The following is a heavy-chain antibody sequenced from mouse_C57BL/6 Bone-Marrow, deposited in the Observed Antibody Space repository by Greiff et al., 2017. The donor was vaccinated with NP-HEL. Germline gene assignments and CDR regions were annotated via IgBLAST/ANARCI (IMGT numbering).Heavy chain of an antibody. V-gene: IGHV1-69*01. Sequence: VQLQQPGAELVMPGASVKLSCKASGYTFTSYWMHWVKQRPGQGLEWIGEIDPSDSYTNYNQKFNGKSTLTVDKSSSTAYVQLSSLTSEDSAVYYCARWGYYYGSSPWGQGTLVTVSA. J-gene: IGHJ3*01. D-gene: IGHD1-1*01. CDR2: IDPSDSYT. CDR1: GYTFTSYW. CDR3: ARWGYYYGSSP.